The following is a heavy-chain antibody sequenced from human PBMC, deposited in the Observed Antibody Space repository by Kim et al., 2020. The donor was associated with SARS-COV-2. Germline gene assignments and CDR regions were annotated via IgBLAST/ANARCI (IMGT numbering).Heavy chain of an antibody. CDR3: AKVSKGYSYGYNFDY. CDR1: GFTFDDYT. D-gene: IGHD5-18*01. CDR2: ISWDGGST. J-gene: IGHJ4*02. V-gene: IGHV3-43*01. Sequence: GGSLRLSCAASGFTFDDYTMHWVRQAPGKGLEWVSLISWDGGSTYYADSVKGRFTISRDNSKNSLYLQMNSLRTEDTALYYCAKVSKGYSYGYNFDYWGQGTLVTVSS.